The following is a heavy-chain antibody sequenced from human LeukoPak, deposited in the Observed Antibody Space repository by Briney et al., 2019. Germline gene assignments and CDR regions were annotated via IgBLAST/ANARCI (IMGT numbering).Heavy chain of an antibody. Sequence: PSETLSLTCTVSGGSISSSSYYWGWIRQPPGKGLEWIGNIYYSGSTYYNPSLKSRVTISVDTSKNQFSLKLSSVTAADTAVYYCARVGYNYCDWFDPWGQGTLVTVSS. V-gene: IGHV4-39*07. D-gene: IGHD5-18*01. J-gene: IGHJ5*02. CDR2: IYYSGST. CDR1: GGSISSSSYY. CDR3: ARVGYNYCDWFDP.